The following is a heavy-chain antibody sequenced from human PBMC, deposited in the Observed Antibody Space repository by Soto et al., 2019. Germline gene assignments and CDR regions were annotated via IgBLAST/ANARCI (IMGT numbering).Heavy chain of an antibody. Sequence: QVQLQESGPGLVKPSQTLSLTCTVSGGSISSGGYYWSWIRQHPGKGLEWIGYIYYSGSTYYNPSLKSRVTISVDTSKNQFSLKLSSVTAADTAVYYCARAVGPFGSGYFLMLDYWGQGTLVTVSS. CDR1: GGSISSGGYY. D-gene: IGHD3-22*01. V-gene: IGHV4-31*03. CDR2: IYYSGST. J-gene: IGHJ4*02. CDR3: ARAVGPFGSGYFLMLDY.